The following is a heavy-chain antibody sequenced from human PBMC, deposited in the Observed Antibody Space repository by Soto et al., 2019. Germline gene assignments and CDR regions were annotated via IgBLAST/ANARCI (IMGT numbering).Heavy chain of an antibody. D-gene: IGHD3-22*01. CDR2: ISGSGGST. V-gene: IGHV3-23*01. Sequence: GGSLRLSCAASGFTFSSYAMGWVRQAPGKGLEWASAISGSGGSTYYADSVKGRFTISRDNSKNTLYLQMNSLRAEDTAVYYCAKDGGRYYYDSSLPFWDYWGQGTLVTVSS. J-gene: IGHJ4*02. CDR1: GFTFSSYA. CDR3: AKDGGRYYYDSSLPFWDY.